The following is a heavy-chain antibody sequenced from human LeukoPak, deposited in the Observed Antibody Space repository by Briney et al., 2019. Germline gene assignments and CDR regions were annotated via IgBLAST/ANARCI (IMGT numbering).Heavy chain of an antibody. Sequence: GASVKVSCKASGFSLTAYYMYWVRQAPGQGLEWVAWITPPSGDTRYAQKFQGRVTVARDTPISTMYMELTSLRSDDTAVYYGARAGPAVMVEFDYWGQGTLVTVSS. J-gene: IGHJ4*02. V-gene: IGHV1-2*02. CDR1: GFSLTAYY. CDR2: ITPPSGDT. CDR3: ARAGPAVMVEFDY. D-gene: IGHD2-8*01.